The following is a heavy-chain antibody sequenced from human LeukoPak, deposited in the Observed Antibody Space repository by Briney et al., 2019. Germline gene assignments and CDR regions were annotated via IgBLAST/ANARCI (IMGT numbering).Heavy chain of an antibody. Sequence: GGSLRLSCAASGFIFSSYAMSWVRQAPGKGLEWVSAISGSGGSTYYADSVKGRFTISRDNSKNTLYLQMNRLRDEDTAVYYCAKDEDTARVHYLELWAEGTLVTVSS. CDR1: GFIFSSYA. J-gene: IGHJ4*02. CDR2: ISGSGGST. D-gene: IGHD5-18*01. CDR3: AKDEDTARVHYLEL. V-gene: IGHV3-23*01.